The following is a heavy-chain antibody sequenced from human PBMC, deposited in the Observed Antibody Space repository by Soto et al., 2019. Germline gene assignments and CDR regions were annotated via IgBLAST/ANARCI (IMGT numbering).Heavy chain of an antibody. CDR1: GYPFTSYD. Sequence: QVQLVQSGAEVKKPGASVKVSCKASGYPFTSYDISWVRQAPGQGLEWMGWISAYNGNTNYAQKLQGRVTMTTDTSTSTAYREMRSLRSDDTAVYYCARARGGISVGVLGYWGQGTLVTVSS. D-gene: IGHD3-10*01. J-gene: IGHJ4*02. CDR2: ISAYNGNT. V-gene: IGHV1-18*01. CDR3: ARARGGISVGVLGY.